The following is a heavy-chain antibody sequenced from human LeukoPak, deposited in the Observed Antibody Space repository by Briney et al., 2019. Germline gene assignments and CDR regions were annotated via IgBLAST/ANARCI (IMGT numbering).Heavy chain of an antibody. D-gene: IGHD3-22*01. Sequence: SQTLSLTCTVSGGSISSGSYYWSWIRQPAGKGLEWIGRIYTSGGTNYNPSLKSRVTISVDTSKNQFSLKLSSVTAADTAVYYCAGGGRYYYDSSGYYYRPRDAFDIWGQGTMVTVSS. CDR2: IYTSGGT. V-gene: IGHV4-61*02. CDR3: AGGGRYYYDSSGYYYRPRDAFDI. CDR1: GGSISSGSYY. J-gene: IGHJ3*02.